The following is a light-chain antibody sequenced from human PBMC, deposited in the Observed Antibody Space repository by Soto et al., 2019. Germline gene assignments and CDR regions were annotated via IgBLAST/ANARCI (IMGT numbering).Light chain of an antibody. CDR3: QQRGNRPPWT. V-gene: IGKV3-11*01. CDR1: QSVGKY. CDR2: DAS. J-gene: IGKJ1*01. Sequence: EIVMTQSPATLSLSPGERATLSCTATQSVGKYLVWYQQKPGQAPRLLIYDASNRATGIPARFSGSGSGTDFTLTISSLEPEDFAVYYCQQRGNRPPWTFGQGTNVDI.